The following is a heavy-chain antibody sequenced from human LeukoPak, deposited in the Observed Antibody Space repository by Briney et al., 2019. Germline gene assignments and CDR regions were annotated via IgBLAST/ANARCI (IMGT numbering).Heavy chain of an antibody. Sequence: SETLSLTCTVSGGSISSGDYYWSWIRQPPGKGLEWIGYIYYSGSTYCNPSLKSRVTISVDTSKNQFSLKLSSVTAADTAVYYCARGVSPIFASWWFDPWGQGTLVTVSS. CDR1: GGSISSGDYY. CDR3: ARGVSPIFASWWFDP. J-gene: IGHJ5*02. CDR2: IYYSGST. V-gene: IGHV4-30-4*08. D-gene: IGHD6-13*01.